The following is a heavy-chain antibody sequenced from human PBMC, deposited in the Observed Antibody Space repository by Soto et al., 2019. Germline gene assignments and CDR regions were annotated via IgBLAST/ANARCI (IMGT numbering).Heavy chain of an antibody. J-gene: IGHJ6*03. Sequence: QVQLQQWGAGLLKPSETLSLTCAVYGGSFSGYYWSWIRQPPGKGLEWIGEINHSGSTNYNPSLKSRVTLSVDTAKNQFSLKLSSVTAADTAVYYCARGPGSDYDFWSGYFTVDYYYMDVWGKGTTVTVSS. D-gene: IGHD3-3*01. CDR1: GGSFSGYY. V-gene: IGHV4-34*01. CDR3: ARGPGSDYDFWSGYFTVDYYYMDV. CDR2: INHSGST.